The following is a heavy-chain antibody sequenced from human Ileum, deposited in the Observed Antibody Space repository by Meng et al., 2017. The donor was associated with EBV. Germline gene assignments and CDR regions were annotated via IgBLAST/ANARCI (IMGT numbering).Heavy chain of an antibody. D-gene: IGHD5-18*01. CDR3: ARESGRGYSSDY. CDR2: IIPMFGAP. CDR1: GGTFRNSA. J-gene: IGHJ4*02. V-gene: IGHV1-69*01. Sequence: QGEGEQCGAEVKKPGSSVKVSCKASGGTFRNSAISWVRQAPGQGLEWMGGIIPMFGAPDYAQRFQDRVTITADESTSTVYMELNSLRSEDTAVYYCARESGRGYSSDYWGQGTLVTVSS.